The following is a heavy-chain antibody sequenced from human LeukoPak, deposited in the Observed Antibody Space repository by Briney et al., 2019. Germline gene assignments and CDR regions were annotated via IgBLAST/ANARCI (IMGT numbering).Heavy chain of an antibody. Sequence: GGSLRLSCAASGFTLSSYAMSWVRQVPGKGLEWVSTISYSGGRTDCADSVKGRFAISRDSSKNTLYLQMNGLRGDDTAIYYCAKDDGGSPPDAFDIWGQGTLVSVSS. J-gene: IGHJ3*02. CDR1: GFTLSSYA. V-gene: IGHV3-23*01. D-gene: IGHD1-26*01. CDR2: ISYSGGRT. CDR3: AKDDGGSPPDAFDI.